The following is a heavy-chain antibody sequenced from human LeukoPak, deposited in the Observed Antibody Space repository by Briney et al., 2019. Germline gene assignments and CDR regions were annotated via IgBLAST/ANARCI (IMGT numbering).Heavy chain of an antibody. D-gene: IGHD3-3*01. CDR1: GYTFTSYG. Sequence: ASVKVSCKASGYTFTSYGISWVRQAPGQGLEWMGWISAYNGNTNYAQKLQGRVTVTTDTSTSTAYMELRSLRSDDTAVYYCARDPLPLRFQPQLWFDPWAQGHLVTVPS. CDR3: ARDPLPLRFQPQLWFDP. CDR2: ISAYNGNT. J-gene: IGHJ5*02. V-gene: IGHV1-18*01.